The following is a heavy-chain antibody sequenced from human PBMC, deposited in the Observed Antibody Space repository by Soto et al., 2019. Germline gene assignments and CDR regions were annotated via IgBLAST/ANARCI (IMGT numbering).Heavy chain of an antibody. CDR3: AREIFGVVIPPVGSYYYGMDV. Sequence: SVKVSCKASGGTFSSYAISWVRQAPGQGLEWMGGIIPIFGTANYAQKFQGRVTITADESTSTAYMELSSLRSEDTAVYYCAREIFGVVIPPVGSYYYGMDVWGQGTTVTVSS. D-gene: IGHD3-3*01. V-gene: IGHV1-69*13. CDR1: GGTFSSYA. CDR2: IIPIFGTA. J-gene: IGHJ6*02.